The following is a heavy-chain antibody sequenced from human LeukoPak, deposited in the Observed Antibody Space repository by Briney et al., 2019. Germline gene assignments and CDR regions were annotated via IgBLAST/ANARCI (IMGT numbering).Heavy chain of an antibody. J-gene: IGHJ3*02. D-gene: IGHD1-26*01. V-gene: IGHV4-59*01. CDR2: IYYSGST. Sequence: SETLSLTCTVSGGSISSYYWSWIRQPPGKGLEWIGYIYYSGSTNYNPSLKSRVTISVDTSKNLFSLKLSSVTAADTAVYYCARDGGWELLGYDAFDIWGQGTMVTVSS. CDR1: GGSISSYY. CDR3: ARDGGWELLGYDAFDI.